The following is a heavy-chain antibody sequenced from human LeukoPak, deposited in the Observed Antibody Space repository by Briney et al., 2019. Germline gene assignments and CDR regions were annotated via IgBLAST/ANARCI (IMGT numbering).Heavy chain of an antibody. V-gene: IGHV4-34*01. Sequence: SETLSLTCAVYGGSFSGYYWSWIRQPPGKGLEWIGEINHSGSTNYNPSLKSRVTISVDTSKNQFSLKLSSVTAADTAVYYCARVQRRRYIWNDAGDYWGQGTLVTVPS. CDR2: INHSGST. J-gene: IGHJ4*02. D-gene: IGHD1-1*01. CDR1: GGSFSGYY. CDR3: ARVQRRRYIWNDAGDY.